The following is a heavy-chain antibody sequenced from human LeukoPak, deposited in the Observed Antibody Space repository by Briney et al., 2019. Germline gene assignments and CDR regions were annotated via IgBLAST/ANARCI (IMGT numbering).Heavy chain of an antibody. J-gene: IGHJ4*02. CDR3: VRRGDASSGWGDHDF. V-gene: IGHV3-23*01. CDR1: GFTFNRNA. D-gene: IGHD6-19*01. Sequence: WGSLRLSCAAPGFTFNRNAISWVRQAPGKGLEWVSTIGGSGDKTFYADSVKGRFTISRDNSKNMVHLQMNSLTGEDTALYYCVRRGDASSGWGDHDFWGQGALVTVSS. CDR2: IGGSGDKT.